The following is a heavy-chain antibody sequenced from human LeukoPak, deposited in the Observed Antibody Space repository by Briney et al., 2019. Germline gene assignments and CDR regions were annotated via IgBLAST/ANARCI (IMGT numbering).Heavy chain of an antibody. CDR1: GYTFTGYY. CDR2: INPNSGGT. D-gene: IGHD6-13*01. J-gene: IGHJ6*03. CDR3: ARGDSSSWYWGEYYYYMDV. Sequence: ASVKVSRKASGYTFTGYYMHWVRQAPGQGLEWMGWINPNSGGTNYAQKFQGRVTMTRDTSISTAYMELSRLRSDDTAVYYCARGDSSSWYWGEYYYYMDVWGKGTTVTVSS. V-gene: IGHV1-2*02.